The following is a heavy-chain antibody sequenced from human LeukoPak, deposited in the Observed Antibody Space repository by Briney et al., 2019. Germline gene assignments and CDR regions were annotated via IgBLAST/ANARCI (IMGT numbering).Heavy chain of an antibody. J-gene: IGHJ4*02. CDR1: GGSISSYY. V-gene: IGHV4-59*05. D-gene: IGHD3-22*01. CDR2: IYYSGST. CDR3: ASSRVVVITFDY. Sequence: SETLSLTCTVSGGSISSYYWSWIRQPPGKGLEWIGSIYYSGSTYYNPSLKSRVTISVDTSKNQFSLKLSSVTAADTAVYYCASSRVVVITFDYWGQGTLVTVSS.